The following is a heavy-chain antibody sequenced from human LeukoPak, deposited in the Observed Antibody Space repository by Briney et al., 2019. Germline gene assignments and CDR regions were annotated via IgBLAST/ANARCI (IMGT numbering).Heavy chain of an antibody. CDR1: GFTFSTHG. D-gene: IGHD2-2*01. V-gene: IGHV3-21*01. CDR3: ARPATGYCSSAGCHWDS. CDR2: ISASSNFI. J-gene: IGHJ4*02. Sequence: GGSLRLSCAASGFTFSTHGMYWVGQAPGEGLEWFSSISASSNFIHYAESVRGRFTSSRDNATNSLYLQMNSQGAQDTAVYYCARPATGYCSSAGCHWDSWGQGTLVTVSS.